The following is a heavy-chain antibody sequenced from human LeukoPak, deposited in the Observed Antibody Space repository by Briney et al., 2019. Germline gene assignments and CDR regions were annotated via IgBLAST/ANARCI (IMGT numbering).Heavy chain of an antibody. J-gene: IGHJ5*01. CDR3: TGDNDANWSYS. CDR1: GRSVSNDNYY. CDR2: IYHTGST. Sequence: LETLSLTCTVSGRSVSNDNYYWSWIRQPPGKGLEWIGNIYHTGSTNYNPSLSSRVTLSLDTSKNQFSLTLNSVTAADTAIYYCTGDNDANWSYSWGQGTLVTVSP. V-gene: IGHV4-61*01.